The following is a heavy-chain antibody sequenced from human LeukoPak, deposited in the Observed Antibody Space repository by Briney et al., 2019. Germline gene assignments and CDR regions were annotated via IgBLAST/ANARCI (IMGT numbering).Heavy chain of an antibody. J-gene: IGHJ4*02. V-gene: IGHV3-66*02. CDR1: GFTVSNNY. Sequence: GGSLGLSCAASGFTVSNNYMSWVRQAPGKGLEWVSVIYSGDNTYYVESVKGRFTISRDNSKNTLFLQMNRLRAEDTAVYYCAGRRVLDASFDYWGQGTLVTVSS. D-gene: IGHD3-16*01. CDR2: IYSGDNT. CDR3: AGRRVLDASFDY.